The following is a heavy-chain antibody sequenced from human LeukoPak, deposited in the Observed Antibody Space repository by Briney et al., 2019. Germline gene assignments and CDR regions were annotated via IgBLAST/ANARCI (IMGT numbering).Heavy chain of an antibody. Sequence: ASVKVSCKASGYTFTGYYMHWVRQAPGQGLEWMGWINPNSGGTNYAQKFQGRVTMTRDTSISTAYMELSRLRSDDTAVYYCARAGWNYLGYYYYYMDVWGKGTTVTVSS. CDR3: ARAGWNYLGYYYYYMDV. V-gene: IGHV1-2*02. CDR1: GYTFTGYY. CDR2: INPNSGGT. J-gene: IGHJ6*03. D-gene: IGHD1-7*01.